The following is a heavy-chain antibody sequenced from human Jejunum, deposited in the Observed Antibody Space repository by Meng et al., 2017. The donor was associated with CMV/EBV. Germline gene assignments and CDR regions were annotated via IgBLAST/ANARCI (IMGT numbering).Heavy chain of an antibody. CDR1: GFSVTTSGVA. V-gene: IGHV2-5*02. CDR2: IYWDDDT. D-gene: IGHD2-21*01. J-gene: IGHJ4*02. CDR3: AHRPSGYGGDFWFH. Sequence: QITLKESGPTLVKPPQPLTLPCPFSGFSVTTSGVAVGWIRQPPGKALEWLALIYWDDDTRYSPSLKSRLTIPKDSSKSQVVLTMTNMGPVDTATYYCAHRPSGYGGDFWFHWGQGTLVTVSS.